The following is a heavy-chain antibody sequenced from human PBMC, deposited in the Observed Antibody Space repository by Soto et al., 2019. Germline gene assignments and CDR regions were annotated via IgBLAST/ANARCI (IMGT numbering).Heavy chain of an antibody. D-gene: IGHD3-3*01. Sequence: GGSLRLSCAASGFTFSSYAMSWVRQAPGKGLEWVSAISGSGGSTYYADSVKGRFTISRDNSKNTLYLQMNSLRAEDTAVYYCAKVPPLLRFLEWLPRPYFDYWGQGTLVTVSS. J-gene: IGHJ4*02. CDR2: ISGSGGST. V-gene: IGHV3-23*01. CDR3: AKVPPLLRFLEWLPRPYFDY. CDR1: GFTFSSYA.